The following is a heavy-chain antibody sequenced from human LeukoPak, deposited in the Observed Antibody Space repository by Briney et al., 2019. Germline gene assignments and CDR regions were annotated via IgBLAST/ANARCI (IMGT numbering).Heavy chain of an antibody. CDR2: IYSGGST. CDR1: GFTVSNNY. D-gene: IGHD1-26*01. CDR3: ARDGHSGSYPFDY. J-gene: IGHJ4*02. Sequence: GGSLRLSCAASGFTVSNNYMSWVRQAPGKGLEWVSVIYSGGSTYYADSVKGRFTISRDNSKNTLYLQMNSLRAEATAVYYCARDGHSGSYPFDYWGQGTLVTVSS. V-gene: IGHV3-53*01.